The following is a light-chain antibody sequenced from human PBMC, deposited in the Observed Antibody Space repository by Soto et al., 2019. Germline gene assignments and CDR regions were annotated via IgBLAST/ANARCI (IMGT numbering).Light chain of an antibody. CDR2: DTS. CDR1: QSISNK. J-gene: IGKJ5*01. CDR3: QQYNIWHSFS. Sequence: DIVMTQSPATLSASPGERATITCRASQSISNKLAWYQHKPGQAPRLLIYDTSTRVAGIPARFTGSGSGTDFTLTISSLQSEDFAVYYCQQYNIWHSFSFGQGTRLEIK. V-gene: IGKV3-15*01.